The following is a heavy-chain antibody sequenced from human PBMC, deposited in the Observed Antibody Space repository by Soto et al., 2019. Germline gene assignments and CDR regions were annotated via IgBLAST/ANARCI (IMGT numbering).Heavy chain of an antibody. D-gene: IGHD2-2*01. CDR2: ISYDGSNK. CDR3: AKAIRRYCSSTSCPSDAFDI. CDR1: GFTFSSYG. J-gene: IGHJ3*02. V-gene: IGHV3-30*18. Sequence: GGSLRLSCAASGFTFSSYGMHWVRQAPGKGLEWVAVISYDGSNKYYADSVKGRFTISRDNSKNTLYLQMNSLRAEDTAVYYCAKAIRRYCSSTSCPSDAFDIWGQGTMVTVSS.